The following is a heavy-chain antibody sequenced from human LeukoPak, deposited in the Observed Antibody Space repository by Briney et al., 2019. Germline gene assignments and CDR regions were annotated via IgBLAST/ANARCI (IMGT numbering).Heavy chain of an antibody. CDR3: ARDRPDAFDI. CDR2: IYRGGST. V-gene: IGHV3-53*01. J-gene: IGHJ3*02. Sequence: GGSLRLSCAASGFTVRRNYTGWGRRAPGKGLEWGSVIYRGGSTYYADSVKGRFTISRDNSKNTLYLQMNSLRVEDTAVYYCARDRPDAFDIWGQGTMVTVSS. CDR1: GFTVRRNY.